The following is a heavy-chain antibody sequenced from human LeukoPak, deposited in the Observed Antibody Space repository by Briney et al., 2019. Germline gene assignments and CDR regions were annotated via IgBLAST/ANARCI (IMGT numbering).Heavy chain of an antibody. D-gene: IGHD5-12*01. CDR2: IKQDGSEK. Sequence: GGSLRLSCAASGFTFSSYWMSWVRQAPGKGLEWVANIKQDGSEKYYVDSVKGRFTISRDNAKNSLYRQMSSLRAEGTAVYYCARDSGATIVDYWGQGTLVTVSS. J-gene: IGHJ4*02. V-gene: IGHV3-7*03. CDR3: ARDSGATIVDY. CDR1: GFTFSSYW.